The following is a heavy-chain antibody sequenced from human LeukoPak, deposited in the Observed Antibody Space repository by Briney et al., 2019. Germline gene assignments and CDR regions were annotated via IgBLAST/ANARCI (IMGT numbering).Heavy chain of an antibody. V-gene: IGHV4-34*01. CDR3: ARGYSGNSQ. CDR2: INDRGGT. D-gene: IGHD4-23*01. J-gene: IGHJ4*02. Sequence: PSETLSLTCGVDGGSTSGYYWNWIRQFPGKGLEWIGGINDRGGTNYNPSLKSRVTISVDTSKNQFSLKLTSVTAADTAAYYCARGYSGNSQWGQGTLVTVSS. CDR1: GGSTSGYY.